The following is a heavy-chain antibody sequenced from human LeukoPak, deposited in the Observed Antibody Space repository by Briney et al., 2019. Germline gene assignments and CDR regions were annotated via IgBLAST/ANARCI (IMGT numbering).Heavy chain of an antibody. Sequence: GESLQISCKGSGYSFTSYWIGWVRQLPGKGLEWMGIIYPGDSDTRYSPSFQGQVTISADKSISTAYLQWSSLKASDTAMYYCARLMYDFWSGYSPLPHYMDVWGKGTTVTVSS. CDR2: IYPGDSDT. D-gene: IGHD3-3*01. CDR1: GYSFTSYW. J-gene: IGHJ6*03. V-gene: IGHV5-51*01. CDR3: ARLMYDFWSGYSPLPHYMDV.